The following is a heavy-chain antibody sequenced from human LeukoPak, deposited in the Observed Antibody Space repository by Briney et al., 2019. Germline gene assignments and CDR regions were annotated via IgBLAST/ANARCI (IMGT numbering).Heavy chain of an antibody. CDR3: ARDHRYAFDN. D-gene: IGHD5-12*01. J-gene: IGHJ4*02. Sequence: GESLRLSCAASGFTFSGYSLNWVRQAPGKGLEWISYVGISSGNTKYADSVKGRFTISGDSAKNSVFLQMNSLRVEDTAAYYCARDHRYAFDNWGQGTLVTVSS. CDR1: GFTFSGYS. CDR2: VGISSGNT. V-gene: IGHV3-48*04.